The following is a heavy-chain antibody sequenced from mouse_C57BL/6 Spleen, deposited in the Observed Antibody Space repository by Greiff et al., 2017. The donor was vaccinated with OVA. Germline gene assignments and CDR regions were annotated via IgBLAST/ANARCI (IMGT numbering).Heavy chain of an antibody. CDR1: GYTFTSYW. V-gene: IGHV1-64*01. Sequence: QVHVKQPGAELVKPGASVKLSCKASGYTFTSYWMHWVKQRPGQGLEWIGMIHPNSGSTNYNEKFKSKATLTVDKSSSTAYMQLSSLTSEDSAVYYCARNYERGYYFDYWGQGTTLTVSS. D-gene: IGHD2-4*01. J-gene: IGHJ2*01. CDR3: ARNYERGYYFDY. CDR2: IHPNSGST.